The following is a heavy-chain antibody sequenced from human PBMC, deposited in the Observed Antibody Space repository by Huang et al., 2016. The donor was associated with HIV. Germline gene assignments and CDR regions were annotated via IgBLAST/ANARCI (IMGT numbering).Heavy chain of an antibody. Sequence: EVNMVESGGGSVQPGRSLRLSCLTSGFPFRDYAITWLRQAPGKGLESVGLISSNVYGGTVQYAASVKGRFIISRDDSRNIAYLEMNSPKTDDTGTYYCSTDGEPYYFEYWGRGTRVTVAS. CDR3: STDGEPYYFEY. CDR1: GFPFRDYA. J-gene: IGHJ4*02. CDR2: ISSNVYGGTV. V-gene: IGHV3-49*03.